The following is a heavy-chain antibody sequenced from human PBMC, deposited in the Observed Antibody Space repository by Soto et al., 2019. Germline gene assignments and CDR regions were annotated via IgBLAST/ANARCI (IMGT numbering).Heavy chain of an antibody. D-gene: IGHD2-15*01. CDR1: GGSISSYY. CDR3: ARQDIVVVVAASRRDYYYYMDV. V-gene: IGHV4-59*08. J-gene: IGHJ6*03. CDR2: IYYSGST. Sequence: SETLSLTCTVSGGSISSYYWSWIRQPPGKGLEWIGYIYYSGSTNYNPSLKSRVTISVDTSKNQFSLKLSSVTAADMAVYYCARQDIVVVVAASRRDYYYYMDVWGKGTTVTVSS.